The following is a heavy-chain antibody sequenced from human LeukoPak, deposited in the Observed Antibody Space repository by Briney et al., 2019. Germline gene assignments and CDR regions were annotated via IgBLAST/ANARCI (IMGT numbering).Heavy chain of an antibody. CDR3: AKGTAVWWLLGGGFDY. CDR1: GFTFSSYG. D-gene: IGHD5-12*01. Sequence: GGSLRLSCAASGFTFSSYGMHWVRQAPGKGLEWVAVISYDGSNKYYADSVKGRFTISRDNFKNTLYLQMNSLRAEDTAVYYCAKGTAVWWLLGGGFDYWGQGTLVTVSS. J-gene: IGHJ4*02. V-gene: IGHV3-30*18. CDR2: ISYDGSNK.